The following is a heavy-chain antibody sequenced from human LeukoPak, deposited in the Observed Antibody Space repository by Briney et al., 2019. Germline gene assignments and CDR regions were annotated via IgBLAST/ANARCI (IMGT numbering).Heavy chain of an antibody. Sequence: ASVKVSCKVSGYTLTELSMHWVRQAAGKGLEWMGSLDPEYGETIDAQKFQGGVTMTEDTSTHTAYMQLSSLRSEDTAVYYCATYYPAAKYYDSSGFGAFGIWGQGTMVTVSS. D-gene: IGHD3-22*01. CDR1: GYTLTELS. V-gene: IGHV1-24*01. CDR3: ATYYPAAKYYDSSGFGAFGI. J-gene: IGHJ3*02. CDR2: LDPEYGET.